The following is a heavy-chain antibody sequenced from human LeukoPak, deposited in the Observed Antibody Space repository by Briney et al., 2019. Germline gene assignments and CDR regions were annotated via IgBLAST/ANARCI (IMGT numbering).Heavy chain of an antibody. CDR1: GFTFSGSA. V-gene: IGHV3-73*01. D-gene: IGHD5-24*01. CDR3: TSRSGRWLQFNAFDI. J-gene: IGHJ3*02. CDR2: IRSKASSYAT. Sequence: GGSPRLSCAASGFTFSGSAMHWVRQASGKGLEWVGRIRSKASSYATAYAASVKGRFTISRDDSKNTAYLRMNSLKTEDTAVYYCTSRSGRWLQFNAFDIWGQGTMVTVSS.